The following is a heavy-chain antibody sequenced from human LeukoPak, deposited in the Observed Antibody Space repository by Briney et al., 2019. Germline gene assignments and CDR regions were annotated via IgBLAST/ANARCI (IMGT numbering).Heavy chain of an antibody. CDR2: IYNSGGT. CDR1: GGSISSYY. V-gene: IGHV4-59*01. J-gene: IGHJ4*02. D-gene: IGHD3-16*01. Sequence: SETLSLTCTVSGGSISSYYWSWIRQPPGKGLEWIGYIYNSGGTKYNPSLKSRLTISVDTSKNQFSLNLTSVTAADTAVYYCARASVLLSADYWVQGTLVTVSS. CDR3: ARASVLLSADY.